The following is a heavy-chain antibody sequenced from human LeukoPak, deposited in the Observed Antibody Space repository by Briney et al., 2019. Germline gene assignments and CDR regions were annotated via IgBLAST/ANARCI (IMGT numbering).Heavy chain of an antibody. V-gene: IGHV4-61*02. CDR3: AREGYGSSDYENLNFDY. CDR1: GGSISSGSYY. CDR2: IYTSGST. D-gene: IGHD3-22*01. Sequence: PSQTLSLTCTVSGGSISSGSYYWSWIRPPAGKGLEWIGRIYTSGSTNYNPSLKSRVTVSVDTSKNQFSLKLSSVTAADTAVYYCAREGYGSSDYENLNFDYWGQGTLVTVSS. J-gene: IGHJ4*02.